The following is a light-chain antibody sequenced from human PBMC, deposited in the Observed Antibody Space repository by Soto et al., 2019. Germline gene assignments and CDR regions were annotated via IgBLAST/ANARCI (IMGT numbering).Light chain of an antibody. J-gene: IGLJ3*02. V-gene: IGLV4-69*01. Sequence: QLVLTQPPSASASLGASVKLTCTLSSGHNSYAIAWHQQQPEKGPRYLMKLNSDGSHSKGDGIPDRVSGSSSGAERYLTISRLQSEDEADYYCQTWSTDIRVFGGGTKLTVL. CDR1: SGHNSYA. CDR3: QTWSTDIRV. CDR2: LNSDGSH.